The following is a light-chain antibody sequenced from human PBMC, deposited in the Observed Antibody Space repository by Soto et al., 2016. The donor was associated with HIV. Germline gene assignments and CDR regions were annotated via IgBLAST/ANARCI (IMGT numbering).Light chain of an antibody. J-gene: IGLJ2*01. CDR3: QVWDSSSDLVV. CDR2: DDS. CDR1: NIGSKS. V-gene: IGLV3-21*03. Sequence: SYELTQPPSVSVAPGKTARITCGGNNIGSKSVYWYQQKSGQAPVLVVHDDSHRPSGIPERFSGSNSGNTATLTISRVEAGDEADYYCQVWDSSSDLVVFGGGTKLTV.